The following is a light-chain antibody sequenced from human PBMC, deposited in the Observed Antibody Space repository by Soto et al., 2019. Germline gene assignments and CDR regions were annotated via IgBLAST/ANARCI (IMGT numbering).Light chain of an antibody. Sequence: QSVLTQPASVSGSPGQSITIPCTGTSNDFGGYNYVSWYQQFPGKAPKLIIYDVTNRPPGVSFRFSGSKSGNMASLTISGLQAEDEAGYHCSSYSSTSTRRLFGAGTKVTVL. J-gene: IGLJ1*01. CDR2: DVT. CDR1: SNDFGGYNY. V-gene: IGLV2-14*03. CDR3: SSYSSTSTRRL.